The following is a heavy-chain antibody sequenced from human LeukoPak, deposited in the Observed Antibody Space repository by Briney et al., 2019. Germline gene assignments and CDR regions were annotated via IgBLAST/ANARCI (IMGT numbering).Heavy chain of an antibody. CDR1: GFTFSSIW. D-gene: IGHD2-2*01. CDR3: ARDQRYCSSSSCPWEPFDY. V-gene: IGHV3-7*05. Sequence: GGSLRLSCATSGFTFSSIWMSWVRQAPGKGLEWVANIKQDGSEKYYVDSVKGRFTISRDNAKNSLYLQVNSLRAEDTAVYYCARDQRYCSSSSCPWEPFDYWGQGTLVTVSS. J-gene: IGHJ4*02. CDR2: IKQDGSEK.